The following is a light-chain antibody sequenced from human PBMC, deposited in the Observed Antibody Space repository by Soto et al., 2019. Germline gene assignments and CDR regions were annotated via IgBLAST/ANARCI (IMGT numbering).Light chain of an antibody. CDR3: QQHNNWPPT. CDR1: QSVNSN. Sequence: ETVMPQSASTLSGSPGEPATLSCRASQSVNSNLAWYQQKHGQAPRLLIYGASTRATGIPASFSGSGYGTDFTLTTSSLQPEDFAVYYCQQHNNWPPTFGHGTKVDI. J-gene: IGKJ1*01. CDR2: GAS. V-gene: IGKV3-15*01.